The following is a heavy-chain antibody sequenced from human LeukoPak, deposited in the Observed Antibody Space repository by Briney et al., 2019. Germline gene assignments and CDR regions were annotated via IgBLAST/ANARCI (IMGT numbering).Heavy chain of an antibody. CDR2: ISAYNGNT. D-gene: IGHD3-10*01. CDR1: GYTFTSYG. CDR3: ARDKGSITMVRGVNYWFDP. Sequence: ASAKVSCKASGYTFTSYGISWVRQAPGQGLEWMGWISAYNGNTNYAQKLQGRVTMTTDTSTSTAYMELRSLRSDDTAVYYCARDKGSITMVRGVNYWFDPWGQGTLVTVSS. J-gene: IGHJ5*02. V-gene: IGHV1-18*01.